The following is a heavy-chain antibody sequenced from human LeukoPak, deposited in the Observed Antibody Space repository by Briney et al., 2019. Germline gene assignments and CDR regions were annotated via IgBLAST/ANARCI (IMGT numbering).Heavy chain of an antibody. CDR3: ARGGGGKFDY. V-gene: IGHV3-7*02. Sequence: PGGSLRLSCAASGFTFSSYWMSWVRQAPGKGLEWVANIKEDGSNQYYADSVKGRFTISRDNSKSTLYLQMNSLRAEDTAVYHCARGGGGKFDYWGQGTLVTVSS. CDR1: GFTFSSYW. J-gene: IGHJ4*02. CDR2: IKEDGSNQ. D-gene: IGHD1-26*01.